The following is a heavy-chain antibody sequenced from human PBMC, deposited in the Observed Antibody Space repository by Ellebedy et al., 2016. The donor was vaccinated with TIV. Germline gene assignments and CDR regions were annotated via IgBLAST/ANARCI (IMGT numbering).Heavy chain of an antibody. J-gene: IGHJ6*02. CDR1: GGSISSYY. CDR3: ARGFGGYYYYGMDV. CDR2: IYYSGST. V-gene: IGHV4-59*12. D-gene: IGHD3-10*01. Sequence: GSLRLXCTVSGGSISSYYWSWIRQPPGKGLEWIGYIYYSGSTNYNPSLKSRVTISVDTSKNQFSLKLSSVTAADTAVYYCARGFGGYYYYGMDVWGQGTTVTVSS.